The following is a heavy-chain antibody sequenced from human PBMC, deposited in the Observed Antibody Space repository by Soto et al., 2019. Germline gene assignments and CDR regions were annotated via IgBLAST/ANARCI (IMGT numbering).Heavy chain of an antibody. CDR1: GFTFSSYA. CDR3: AKFGMATTKRSPPYYIDY. Sequence: PGGSLRLPFASSGFTFSSYAMGWLRQSAGHGLEWVSSISGSGGGTYYADSVKGRFTFSRDNSKNTLYLQMNSLRAEDTAVYYCAKFGMATTKRSPPYYIDYWGQGALVTVSS. D-gene: IGHD1-1*01. V-gene: IGHV3-23*01. CDR2: ISGSGGGT. J-gene: IGHJ4*02.